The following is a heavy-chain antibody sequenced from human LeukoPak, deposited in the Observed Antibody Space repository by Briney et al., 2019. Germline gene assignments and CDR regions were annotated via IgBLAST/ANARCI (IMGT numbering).Heavy chain of an antibody. CDR1: GFTFSSYW. CDR2: INSDGSST. CDR3: STGSGHAFDI. V-gene: IGHV3-74*01. J-gene: IGHJ3*02. Sequence: PGGSLRLSCAASGFTFSSYWMHWDRQVPGKGLVWVSRINSDGSSTSYADSVKGRFTISRDNAKNTLHVQMNSLRAEDTAVYYCSTGSGHAFDIWGRGTMVTVSS. D-gene: IGHD3-10*01.